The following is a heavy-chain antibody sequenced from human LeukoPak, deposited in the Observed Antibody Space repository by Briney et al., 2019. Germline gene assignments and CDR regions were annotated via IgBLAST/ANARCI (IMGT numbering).Heavy chain of an antibody. Sequence: SETLSLTCSVSGGSINGYYWSWMRQPPGKGLEWIGNIHYSESTNFNPSLKSRVAIAVDTSKNQFSLSMRSVTAADTAVYYCARVSAAGMEFHYGMDVWGQGTTVFVSS. CDR1: GGSINGYY. V-gene: IGHV4-59*01. CDR2: IHYSEST. CDR3: ARVSAAGMEFHYGMDV. D-gene: IGHD6-13*01. J-gene: IGHJ6*02.